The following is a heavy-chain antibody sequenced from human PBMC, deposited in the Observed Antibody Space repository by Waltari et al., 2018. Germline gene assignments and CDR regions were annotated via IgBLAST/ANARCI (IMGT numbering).Heavy chain of an antibody. V-gene: IGHV4-34*11. J-gene: IGHJ2*01. CDR1: AGSLGGFY. CDR2: VYYSGST. CDR3: ARGEAAVNWHFDL. Sequence: QVQLQQWGAGLLTPSETLSLTCAVPAGSLGGFYWSWLRQSPGKGLEWIGFVYYSGSTNFNPSFGSRVNMSVDTSENQCSLRLTSVTAADTAVYYCARGEAAVNWHFDLWGRGTLVTVSS. D-gene: IGHD6-25*01.